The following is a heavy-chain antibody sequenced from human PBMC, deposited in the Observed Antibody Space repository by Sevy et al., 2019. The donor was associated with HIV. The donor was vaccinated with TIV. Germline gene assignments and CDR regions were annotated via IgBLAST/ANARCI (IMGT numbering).Heavy chain of an antibody. J-gene: IGHJ4*02. D-gene: IGHD6-13*01. CDR3: AKDMGAAAGTGLDY. CDR1: GFTFDDYA. CDR2: ISWNRGSI. Sequence: GGSLRLSCAASGFTFDDYAMHWVRQAPGKGLEWVSGISWNRGSIGYADSVKGRFTISRDNAKNHLYLQMNSLRAEDTALYYCAKDMGAAAGTGLDYWGQGTLVTVSS. V-gene: IGHV3-9*01.